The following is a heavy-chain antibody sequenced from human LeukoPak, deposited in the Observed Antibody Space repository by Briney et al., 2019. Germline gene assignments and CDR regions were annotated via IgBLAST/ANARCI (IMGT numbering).Heavy chain of an antibody. V-gene: IGHV3-74*01. CDR1: GVIFSNYW. D-gene: IGHD3-16*01. Sequence: GGSLRLSCAASGVIFSNYWMHWVRQTPGKGLVWVSRINRDGSSTSYADSVKGRFTISRDNAKSSLYLQMNSLRAEDTAVYYCARDVGSDYWGQGTLVTVSS. J-gene: IGHJ4*02. CDR3: ARDVGSDY. CDR2: INRDGSST.